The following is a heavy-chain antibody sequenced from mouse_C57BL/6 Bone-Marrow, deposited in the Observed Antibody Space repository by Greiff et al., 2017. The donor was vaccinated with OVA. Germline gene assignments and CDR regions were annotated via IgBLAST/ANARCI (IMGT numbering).Heavy chain of an antibody. CDR1: GYSFTSYY. CDR3: ARRDYGSSLDY. CDR2: IYPGSGNT. Sequence: VQLQQSGPELVKPGASVKISCKASGYSFTSYYIHWVKQRPGQGLEWIGWIYPGSGNTKYNEKFKGKATLTADTSSSTAYMQLSSLTSENSAVYYWARRDYGSSLDYWGQGTTLTFSS. D-gene: IGHD1-1*01. V-gene: IGHV1-66*01. J-gene: IGHJ2*01.